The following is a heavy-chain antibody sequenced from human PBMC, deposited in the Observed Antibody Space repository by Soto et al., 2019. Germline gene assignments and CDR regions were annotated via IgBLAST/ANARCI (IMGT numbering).Heavy chain of an antibody. CDR2: INPSGGST. V-gene: IGHV1-46*03. CDR1: GYTFTNYY. Sequence: ASVKVSCKASGYTFTNYYVHWVRQAPAQGLEWMGMINPSGGSTNYAQKFQGRVTMTRDTSTSTVYMELSSLRSEDTAVYYCARRYSSRWHFDYWGQATQVTVSS. D-gene: IGHD6-13*01. CDR3: ARRYSSRWHFDY. J-gene: IGHJ4*02.